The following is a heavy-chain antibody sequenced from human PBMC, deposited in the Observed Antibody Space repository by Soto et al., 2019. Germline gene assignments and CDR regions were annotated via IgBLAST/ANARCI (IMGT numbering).Heavy chain of an antibody. J-gene: IGHJ4*02. V-gene: IGHV4-59*01. CDR1: GGSISSYY. CDR3: ARGGSSGWKKGYFDY. Sequence: PSETLSLTCTVSGGSISSYYWSWIRQPPGKGLEWVGYIYYSGSTNYNPSLKSRVTIPVDTSKNQFSLKLSSVTAADTAVYYCARGGSSGWKKGYFDYWGQGTLVTVSS. CDR2: IYYSGST. D-gene: IGHD6-19*01.